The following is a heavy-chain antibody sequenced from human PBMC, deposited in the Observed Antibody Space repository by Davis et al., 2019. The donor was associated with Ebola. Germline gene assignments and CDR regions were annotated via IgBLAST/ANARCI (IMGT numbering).Heavy chain of an antibody. CDR1: GGSISGFY. CDR2: IYYSGST. V-gene: IGHV4-59*01. Sequence: MPSETLSLTCAVYGGSISGFYWTWIRQSPERGLEWIGSIYYSGSTNYNPSLKSRVTISVDTSKNQFSLKLSSVTAADTAVYYCARVGSGSLFFYYGMDVWGKGTTVTVSS. CDR3: ARVGSGSLFFYYGMDV. D-gene: IGHD6-19*01. J-gene: IGHJ6*04.